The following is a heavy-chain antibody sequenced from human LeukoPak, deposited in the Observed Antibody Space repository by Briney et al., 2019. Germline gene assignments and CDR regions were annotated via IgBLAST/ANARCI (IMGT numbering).Heavy chain of an antibody. CDR2: INSDGSST. J-gene: IGHJ4*02. D-gene: IGHD1-26*01. V-gene: IGHV3-74*01. CDR3: ARALGSNSDY. Sequence: GGSLRLSCAASGFTFSSSWMHWVRQAPGKGLWWVSRINSDGSSTSYADSVKGRFTISRDNAKNTLYLQMNSLRAEDTAVYYCARALGSNSDYWGQGTLVTVSS. CDR1: GFTFSSSW.